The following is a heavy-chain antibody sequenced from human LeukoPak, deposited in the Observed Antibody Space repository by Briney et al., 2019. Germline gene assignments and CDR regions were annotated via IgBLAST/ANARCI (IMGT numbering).Heavy chain of an antibody. CDR2: INPNSGGT. Sequence: ASVKVSCKASGYTFTGYYMHWVRQAPGQGLEWRGWINPNSGGTNYAQKFQGRVTMTRDTSISTAYMELSRLRSDDTAVYYCARDPASSSWYSAYHYYGMDVWGQGTTVTVSS. V-gene: IGHV1-2*02. CDR3: ARDPASSSWYSAYHYYGMDV. J-gene: IGHJ6*02. CDR1: GYTFTGYY. D-gene: IGHD6-13*01.